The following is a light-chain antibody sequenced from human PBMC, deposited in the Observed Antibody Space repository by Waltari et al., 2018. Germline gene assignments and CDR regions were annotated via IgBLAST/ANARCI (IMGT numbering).Light chain of an antibody. CDR3: HSRDASGVGGS. CDR2: DKN. V-gene: IGLV3-19*01. Sequence: SSELTQDPAVSVAMGQPVTITCQGNGLRSSYAIWYQQRPGQAPIIITYDKNNRPSGVPDRFSGSNSDNTASLTITGAQAEDEASYYCHSRDASGVGGSFGGGTKLTVL. J-gene: IGLJ2*01. CDR1: GLRSSY.